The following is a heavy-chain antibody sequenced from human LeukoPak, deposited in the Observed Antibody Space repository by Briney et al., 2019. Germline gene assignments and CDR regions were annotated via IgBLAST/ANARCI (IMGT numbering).Heavy chain of an antibody. CDR2: INQDGSEK. CDR1: GFSFSVYW. CDR3: ARDLGNVLLWFGETFDY. D-gene: IGHD3-10*01. Sequence: GGSLRLSCAASGFSFSVYWMSWVRQAPGKGLEWVANINQDGSEKYYVDSVKGRFTISRDNAKNSLYLQMNSLRAEDTAVYYCARDLGNVLLWFGETFDYWGQGTLVTVSS. J-gene: IGHJ4*02. V-gene: IGHV3-7*01.